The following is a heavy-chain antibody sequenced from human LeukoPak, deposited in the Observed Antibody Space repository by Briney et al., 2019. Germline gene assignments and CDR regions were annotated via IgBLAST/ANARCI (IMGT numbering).Heavy chain of an antibody. J-gene: IGHJ4*02. Sequence: GRSLRLSCAASGFTSSTYAMHWVRQAPGKGLEWVAVIWYDGSKEYYADSVKGRFTISRDISKNTVYLQMNSLRAEDTAVYYCAKVYGSGSHYHYFGKWGQGTLVTVSS. D-gene: IGHD3-10*01. CDR3: AKVYGSGSHYHYFGK. V-gene: IGHV3-33*06. CDR1: GFTSSTYA. CDR2: IWYDGSKE.